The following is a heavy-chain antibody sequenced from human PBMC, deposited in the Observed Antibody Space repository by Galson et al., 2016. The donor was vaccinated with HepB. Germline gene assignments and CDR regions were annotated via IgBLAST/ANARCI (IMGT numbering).Heavy chain of an antibody. CDR2: IKQDGSEK. V-gene: IGHV3-7*01. D-gene: IGHD3-16*01. Sequence: SLRLSCAASGFTFSNYWMIWVRQAPGKGLEWLAKIKQDGSEKHYVDSVKGRFTISRDNAKDSLYLQMTTLRAEDTAVYYCARHYADWFDPWGQGTLVTVSS. CDR3: ARHYADWFDP. CDR1: GFTFSNYW. J-gene: IGHJ5*02.